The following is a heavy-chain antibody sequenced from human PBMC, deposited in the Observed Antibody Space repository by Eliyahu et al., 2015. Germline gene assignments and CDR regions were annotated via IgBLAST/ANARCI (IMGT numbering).Heavy chain of an antibody. CDR1: GFDFRDNY. Sequence: QVQLVESGGDLVKPGGSLRLSCAASGFDFRDNYISWIPPAPGKGAGWLSSISGSSNHRYYADSVKGRFTISRDYAKNSLTLQMNSLTADDTATYYCAREKTVTDFDSWGQGTLVIVSS. J-gene: IGHJ4*02. CDR3: AREKTVTDFDS. CDR2: ISGSSNHR. D-gene: IGHD4-11*01. V-gene: IGHV3-11*06.